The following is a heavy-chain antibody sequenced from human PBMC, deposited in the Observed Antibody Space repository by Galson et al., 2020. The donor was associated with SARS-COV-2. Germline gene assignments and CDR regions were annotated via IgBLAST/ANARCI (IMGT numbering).Heavy chain of an antibody. J-gene: IGHJ3*02. CDR1: GFTFSSYA. Sequence: GGSLRLSCAASGFTFSSYAMHWVRQAPGKGLEWVAVISYDGSNKYYADSVKGRFTISRDNSKNTLYLQMNSLRAEDTAVYYCGRVLAYRRGWTPWGAFDIGGKGTLFTFSS. V-gene: IGHV3-30-3*01. CDR3: GRVLAYRRGWTPWGAFDI. D-gene: IGHD6-19*01. CDR2: ISYDGSNK.